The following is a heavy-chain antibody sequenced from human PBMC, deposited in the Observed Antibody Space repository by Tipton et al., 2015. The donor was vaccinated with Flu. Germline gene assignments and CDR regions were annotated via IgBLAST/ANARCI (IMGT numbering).Heavy chain of an antibody. J-gene: IGHJ3*02. CDR2: IYYSGST. Sequence: TLSLTCTVSGGSISSSSYYWGWIRQPPGKGLEWIGSIYYSGSTYYNPSLKSRVTISVDTSKNQFSLKLSSVTAADTAVYYCARRGIVVVRRRDAFDIWGQGPMVTVSS. CDR3: ARRGIVVVRRRDAFDI. V-gene: IGHV4-39*07. D-gene: IGHD3-22*01. CDR1: GGSISSSSYY.